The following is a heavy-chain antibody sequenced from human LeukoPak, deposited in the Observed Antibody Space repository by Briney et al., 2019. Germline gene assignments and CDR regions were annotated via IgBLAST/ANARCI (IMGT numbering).Heavy chain of an antibody. V-gene: IGHV3-9*01. Sequence: GRSLRLSCAASGFTFDNYAMHWVRQAPGKGLEWVSGISWNSGSIGYADSVKGRFTISRDNAKNPLYLQMNSLRAEDTALYYCAKSSMIGTIFGAWGQGTLVTVSS. CDR3: AKSSMIGTIFGA. CDR2: ISWNSGSI. J-gene: IGHJ5*02. CDR1: GFTFDNYA. D-gene: IGHD3-3*01.